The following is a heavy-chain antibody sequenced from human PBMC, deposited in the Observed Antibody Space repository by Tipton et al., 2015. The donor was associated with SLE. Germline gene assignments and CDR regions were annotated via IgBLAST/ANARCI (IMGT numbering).Heavy chain of an antibody. J-gene: IGHJ3*02. CDR3: ARLYSSGWSDAFDI. V-gene: IGHV4-34*01. Sequence: LRLSCEVYGGSFSGYYWSWIRQPPGKGLEWIGEINHSGSTNYNPSLKSRVTISVDTSKNQFSLKLSSVTAADTAVYYCARLYSSGWSDAFDIWGQGTMVTVSS. CDR1: GGSFSGYY. D-gene: IGHD6-19*01. CDR2: INHSGST.